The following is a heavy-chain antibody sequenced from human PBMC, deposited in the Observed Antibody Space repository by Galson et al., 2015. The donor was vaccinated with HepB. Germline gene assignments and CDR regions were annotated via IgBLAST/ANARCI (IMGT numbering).Heavy chain of an antibody. CDR2: ISSSGSPI. Sequence: SLRLSCAASGFTFSDYYMSWIRQAPGKGLEWVSDISSSGSPIYDADSVKGRFTISRDNAKKSLYLQMNSLTAEDTAVYYCARYAVVITDNHYGMDVWGQGTTATVSS. CDR1: GFTFSDYY. D-gene: IGHD3-22*01. J-gene: IGHJ6*02. V-gene: IGHV3-11*01. CDR3: ARYAVVITDNHYGMDV.